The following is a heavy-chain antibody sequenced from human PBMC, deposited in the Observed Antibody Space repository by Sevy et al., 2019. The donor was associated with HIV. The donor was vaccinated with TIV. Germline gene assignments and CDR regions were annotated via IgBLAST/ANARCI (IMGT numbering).Heavy chain of an antibody. D-gene: IGHD3-22*01. CDR3: ARATYYDSSGYLKGDWFDP. Sequence: ASVKVSCKASGYTFTGYYMHWVRQAPGQGLEWMGWINPNSGGTNYAQKVQGWVTMTRDTSISTAYMELSRLRSDDTAVYYCARATYYDSSGYLKGDWFDPWGQGTLVTVSS. V-gene: IGHV1-2*04. J-gene: IGHJ5*02. CDR1: GYTFTGYY. CDR2: INPNSGGT.